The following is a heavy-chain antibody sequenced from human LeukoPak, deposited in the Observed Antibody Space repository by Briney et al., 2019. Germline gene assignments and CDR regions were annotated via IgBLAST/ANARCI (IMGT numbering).Heavy chain of an antibody. Sequence: ASVKVSCKASGYTFTGYYMHWVRQAPGQGLEWMGIINPSGGITSYAQKLQGRVTMTRDMSSSTVYMELSGLRSDDTAVYYCARGPAAAAGTAYYFDYWGQGALVTVSS. CDR3: ARGPAAAAGTAYYFDY. D-gene: IGHD6-13*01. J-gene: IGHJ4*02. CDR1: GYTFTGYY. CDR2: INPSGGIT. V-gene: IGHV1-46*04.